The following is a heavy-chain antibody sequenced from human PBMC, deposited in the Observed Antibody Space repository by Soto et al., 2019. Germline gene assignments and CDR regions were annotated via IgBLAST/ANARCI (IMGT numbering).Heavy chain of an antibody. D-gene: IGHD4-17*01. CDR3: ATMGTPVTGLYYFDY. CDR2: ISYSGTT. Sequence: QVQLQESGPGLVKPSQTLSLTCTVSGGSISSGNYYWSWIRQPTGKGLEWIGFISYSGTTHYSASLRSRVSISVDTSKKQFSLDLSSVTAADTAVYYCATMGTPVTGLYYFDYWGQGTLVTVSS. CDR1: GGSISSGNYY. J-gene: IGHJ4*02. V-gene: IGHV4-30-4*01.